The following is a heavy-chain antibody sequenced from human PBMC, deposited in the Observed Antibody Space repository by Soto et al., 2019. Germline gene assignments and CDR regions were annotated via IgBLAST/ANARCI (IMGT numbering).Heavy chain of an antibody. CDR2: IWYDGSNK. CDR3: ATCSDDYYDSSGYPDAFDI. D-gene: IGHD3-22*01. J-gene: IGHJ3*02. V-gene: IGHV3-33*08. Sequence: QPGGSLRLSCAASGFTFSNYGMHWVRQAPGKGLEWVAVIWYDGSNKYYADSVKGRFTISRDNSKNTLYLQMNSLRAEDTAVYYCATCSDDYYDSSGYPDAFDIWGQGTMVTVSS. CDR1: GFTFSNYG.